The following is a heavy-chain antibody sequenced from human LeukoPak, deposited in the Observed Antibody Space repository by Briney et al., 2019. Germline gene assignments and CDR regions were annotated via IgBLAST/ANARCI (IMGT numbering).Heavy chain of an antibody. CDR1: GYTFTDYY. CDR2: INPNNGDT. V-gene: IGHV1-2*02. CDR3: ARGRNIAVGGTSLVAH. Sequence: ASVKVSCKASGYTFTDYYMHWVRQAPGQGLEWMGWINPNNGDTSYAQKFQGRVTMTRDTSISTAYMELSSLRSDDTAVYYCARGRNIAVGGTSLVAHWGQGTLVTASS. D-gene: IGHD6-13*01. J-gene: IGHJ4*02.